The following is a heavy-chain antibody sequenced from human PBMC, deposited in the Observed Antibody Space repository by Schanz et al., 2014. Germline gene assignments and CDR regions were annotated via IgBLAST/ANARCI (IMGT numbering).Heavy chain of an antibody. CDR2: IYASGAT. CDR3: ARDENYYGSRNYYKTPYYFDY. J-gene: IGHJ4*02. Sequence: EVQLVESGGGFVQPGGSLGLSCVVSGFTVSSDHMSWVRQAPGKGLEWVSTIYASGATYYADSVKRRFTISRDISKNTLHLQVTSLRAEDTAIYYSARDENYYGSRNYYKTPYYFDYWGQGTLVTVSS. D-gene: IGHD3-10*01. CDR1: GFTVSSDH. V-gene: IGHV3-66*01.